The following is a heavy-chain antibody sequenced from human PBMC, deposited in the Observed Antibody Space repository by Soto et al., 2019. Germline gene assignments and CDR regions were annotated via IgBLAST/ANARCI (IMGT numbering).Heavy chain of an antibody. CDR2: ISGSGGST. J-gene: IGHJ6*02. Sequence: GGSLRLSCAASGFTFSSYAMSWVRQAPGKGLEWVSAISGSGGSTYYADSVKGRFTISRDNSKNTLYLQMNSLRAEDTAVYYCANDFEGHYYYGMDVWGQGTTVTVSS. V-gene: IGHV3-23*01. CDR1: GFTFSSYA. D-gene: IGHD3-9*01. CDR3: ANDFEGHYYYGMDV.